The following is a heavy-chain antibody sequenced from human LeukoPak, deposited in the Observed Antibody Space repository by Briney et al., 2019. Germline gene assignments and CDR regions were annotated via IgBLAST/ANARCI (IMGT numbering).Heavy chain of an antibody. CDR1: GFSFSSYA. CDR2: ISVSGENT. Sequence: GGSLRLSCAASGFSFSSYAMTWVRQAPGKGLQWVSTISVSGENTYYADSVKGRFTISRDISKSTLYLQMNSLRDEDTAVYYCAKYGSGSYYNGLYWGQGTLVTVSS. V-gene: IGHV3-23*01. J-gene: IGHJ4*02. CDR3: AKYGSGSYYNGLY. D-gene: IGHD3-10*01.